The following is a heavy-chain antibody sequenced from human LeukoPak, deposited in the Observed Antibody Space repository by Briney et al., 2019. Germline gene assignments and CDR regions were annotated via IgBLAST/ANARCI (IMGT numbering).Heavy chain of an antibody. V-gene: IGHV3-23*01. J-gene: IGHJ4*02. D-gene: IGHD1-14*01. CDR2: ISDNGGRT. Sequence: GGSLRLSCAASGFTFSTYPMAWVRQAPGGGLEWVSGISDNGGRTYYADSVKGRFAISRDDSKSTLYLQMNSLRGEDTAVYYCAKDFGRNLGGPGYWGRGTLVIVSS. CDR3: AKDFGRNLGGPGY. CDR1: GFTFSTYP.